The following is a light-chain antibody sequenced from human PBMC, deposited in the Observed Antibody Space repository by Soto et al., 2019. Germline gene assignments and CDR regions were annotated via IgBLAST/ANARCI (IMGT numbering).Light chain of an antibody. J-gene: IGLJ3*02. CDR1: SGSIASNY. Sequence: NFMLTQPHSVSESPGKTVIISCTRSSGSIASNYVQWYQQRPGSSPTTVIYEDNQRPSGVPDRFSGSIDSSSNSASLTISGLETEDEADYYCQSYDATNQVXGXGTKVTVL. CDR2: EDN. V-gene: IGLV6-57*01. CDR3: QSYDATNQV.